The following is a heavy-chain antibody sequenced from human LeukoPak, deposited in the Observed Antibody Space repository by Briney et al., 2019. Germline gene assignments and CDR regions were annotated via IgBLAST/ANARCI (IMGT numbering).Heavy chain of an antibody. D-gene: IGHD3-16*01. Sequence: GGSLRLSCAASGFTLSSYGMHWVRQAPGKGLEWVAVIGRDGLTKYYADAVKGRFTLSGDNSKNTHFLEMNSPRDEDTAVYYCAREGAWGNWYFDLWGRGTLVTVSS. J-gene: IGHJ2*01. CDR2: IGRDGLTK. CDR1: GFTLSSYG. CDR3: AREGAWGNWYFDL. V-gene: IGHV3-30*02.